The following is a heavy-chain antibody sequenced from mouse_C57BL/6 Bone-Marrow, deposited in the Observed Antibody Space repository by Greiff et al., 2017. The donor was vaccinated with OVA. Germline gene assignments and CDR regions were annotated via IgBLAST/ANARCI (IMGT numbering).Heavy chain of an antibody. CDR1: GFTFSDYY. J-gene: IGHJ4*01. Sequence: DVMLVESGGGLVQPGGSLKLSCAASGFTFSDYYMYWVRQTPEKRLEWVAYISNGGGSTYYPDTVKGRFTISRDNAKNTLYLQMSRLKSEDTAMYYCARRPSDSPGYGGAMDYWGQGTSVTVSS. V-gene: IGHV5-12*01. D-gene: IGHD3-2*02. CDR2: ISNGGGST. CDR3: ARRPSDSPGYGGAMDY.